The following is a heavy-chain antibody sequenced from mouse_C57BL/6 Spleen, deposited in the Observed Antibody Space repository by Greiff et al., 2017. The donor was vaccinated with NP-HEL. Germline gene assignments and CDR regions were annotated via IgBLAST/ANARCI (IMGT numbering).Heavy chain of an antibody. D-gene: IGHD1-1*01. J-gene: IGHJ3*01. V-gene: IGHV7-3*01. CDR2: IRNKANGYTT. CDR3: ARSPYYYGSSYEAWFAY. CDR1: GFTFTDYY. Sequence: EVMLVESGGGLVQPGGSLSLSCAASGFTFTDYYMSWVRQPPGKALEWLGFIRNKANGYTTEYSASVKGRVTISRDNSQSILYLQMNALRAEDSATYYCARSPYYYGSSYEAWFAYWGQGTLVTVSA.